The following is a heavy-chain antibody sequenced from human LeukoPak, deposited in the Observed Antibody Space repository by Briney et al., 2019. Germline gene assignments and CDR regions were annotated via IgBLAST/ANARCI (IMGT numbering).Heavy chain of an antibody. CDR3: ARVTLFGESALDY. J-gene: IGHJ4*02. Sequence: GGSLRLSCAASGFTFSDHYMSWIRQAPGKGLEWVSYISGSSHYTNTADSVKGRFTISRDNAKNSLYLQMNSLRTEDTAVYYCARVTLFGESALDYWGQGTLVTVSS. V-gene: IGHV3-11*06. CDR2: ISGSSHYT. D-gene: IGHD4-17*01. CDR1: GFTFSDHY.